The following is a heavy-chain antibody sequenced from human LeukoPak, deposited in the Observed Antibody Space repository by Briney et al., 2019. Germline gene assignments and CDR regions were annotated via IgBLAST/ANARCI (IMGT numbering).Heavy chain of an antibody. J-gene: IGHJ4*02. D-gene: IGHD3-3*01. CDR1: GGSFSGYY. CDR3: ARVTIFGVVIDY. Sequence: SETLSLTCAVYGGSFSGYYWSWIRQPPGKGLEWIGEINHSGSTNYNPSLKSRVTISVDTSKNQFSLKLSSVTAADTAVYYCARVTIFGVVIDYWGQGTLVTVSS. V-gene: IGHV4-34*01. CDR2: INHSGST.